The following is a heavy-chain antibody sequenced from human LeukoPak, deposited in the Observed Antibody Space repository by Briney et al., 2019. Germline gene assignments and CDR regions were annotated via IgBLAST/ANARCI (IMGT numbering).Heavy chain of an antibody. V-gene: IGHV3-30*18. J-gene: IGHJ4*02. Sequence: AGGSRRPSCAASGFTFSSYGMHWVRQAPGKWLEWVAVISYDGSNKYYAASVKGRFTISRDNSKNTLYLQMNSLRAEDTAVYYCAKEVVTPTYYFDYWGQGTLVTVSS. CDR3: AKEVVTPTYYFDY. D-gene: IGHD4-23*01. CDR1: GFTFSSYG. CDR2: ISYDGSNK.